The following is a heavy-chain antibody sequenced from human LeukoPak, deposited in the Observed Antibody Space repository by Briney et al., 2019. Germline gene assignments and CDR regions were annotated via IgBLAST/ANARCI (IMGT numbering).Heavy chain of an antibody. CDR1: GTSIISRSYY. CDR3: ARRLRMFRGVPFDY. D-gene: IGHD3-10*01. J-gene: IGHJ4*02. Sequence: SETLSLTCAVSGTSIISRSYYWAWIRQPPGKALEWIGTMSSSGDTNYNPSLRSRVTISVDTSKNQFSLKLNSVTAADTAVYYCARRLRMFRGVPFDYWGQGTLVTVSS. V-gene: IGHV4-39*07. CDR2: MSSSGDT.